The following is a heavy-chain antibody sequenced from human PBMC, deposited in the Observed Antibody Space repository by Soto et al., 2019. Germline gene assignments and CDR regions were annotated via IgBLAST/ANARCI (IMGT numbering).Heavy chain of an antibody. CDR3: ARDLTIVPATHPRLENYGMDV. V-gene: IGHV1-18*01. CDR1: GYSFTSYG. D-gene: IGHD2-2*01. Sequence: QVQLVQSAAEVKKTGASVKVSCKASGYSFTSYGISWVRRAPGQGLEWMGWISPYNGHTQFVQRFQGRVSMTTDTSTKTAYMELRNLRSDDTAHYYCARDLTIVPATHPRLENYGMDVW. CDR2: ISPYNGHT. J-gene: IGHJ6*01.